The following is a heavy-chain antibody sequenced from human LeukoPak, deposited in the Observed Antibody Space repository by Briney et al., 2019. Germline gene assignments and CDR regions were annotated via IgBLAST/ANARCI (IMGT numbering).Heavy chain of an antibody. J-gene: IGHJ3*02. CDR3: AKSPLWFGGKDAFDI. CDR1: GFILSDYY. CDR2: ISSGGSTI. Sequence: PGGSLRLSCAVSGFILSDYYMSWIRQAPGKGLEWVSYISSGGSTISHADSVKGRFTISRDNAENSLYLQMNSLRAEDTAVYYCAKSPLWFGGKDAFDIWGQGTMVTVSS. V-gene: IGHV3-11*01. D-gene: IGHD3-10*01.